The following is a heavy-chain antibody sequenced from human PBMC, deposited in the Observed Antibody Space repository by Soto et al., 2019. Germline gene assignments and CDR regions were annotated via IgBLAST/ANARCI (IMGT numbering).Heavy chain of an antibody. J-gene: IGHJ6*02. D-gene: IGHD5-18*01. CDR2: INPNSGGT. CDR1: GYTFTGYY. CDR3: AINHPANGYSYGYRTSYYYGMDV. V-gene: IGHV1-2*02. Sequence: ASVKVSCKASGYTFTGYYMHWVRQAPGQGLEWMGWINPNSGGTNYAQKFQGRVTMTRDTSISTAYMGLSRLRSDDTAVYYCAINHPANGYSYGYRTSYYYGMDVWGQGTTVTVSS.